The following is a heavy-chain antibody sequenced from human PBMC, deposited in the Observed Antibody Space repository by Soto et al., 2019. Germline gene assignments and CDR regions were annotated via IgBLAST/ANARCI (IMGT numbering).Heavy chain of an antibody. D-gene: IGHD3-16*01. J-gene: IGHJ4*02. CDR1: GGSIGGYD. V-gene: IGHV4-59*08. CDR2: VYYTGTT. CDR3: ARRWGDYFDY. Sequence: PSETLCLTCSVSGGSIGGYDGSWIRQPPGKGLEWLGYVYYTGTTNYNPSLNSRVTISVDTSKNQFSLRLTSLTAADTAVYYCARRWGDYFDYWGQGTLVTVSS.